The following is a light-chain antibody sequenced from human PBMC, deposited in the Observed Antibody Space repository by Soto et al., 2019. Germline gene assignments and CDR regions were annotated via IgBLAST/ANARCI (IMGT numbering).Light chain of an antibody. J-gene: IGLJ2*01. CDR2: DNN. CDR1: SSNIGNNY. V-gene: IGLV1-51*01. CDR3: GPWDSSLSAVV. Sequence: QSVLTQPPSVSAAPGQKFTISCSGSSSNIGNNYVSWYQQIPGTAPKLLIYDNNKRPSGIPDRFSGSKSGTSATLGITGLQTGDESDYYCGPWDSSLSAVVFGGGTPLTVL.